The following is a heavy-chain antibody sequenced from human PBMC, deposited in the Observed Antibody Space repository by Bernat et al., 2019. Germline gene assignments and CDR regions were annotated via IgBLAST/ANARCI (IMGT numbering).Heavy chain of an antibody. CDR3: ARDVNGWYYYYFDY. Sequence: QVQLVESGGGLVKPGGSLRLSCAASGFTFSDYYMSWIRQAPGKGLEWVSYISSSSSYTNYADSVKGRFTISRDNAKNSLYLQMNSLRAEDTAVYYCARDVNGWYYYYFDYWGQGTLVTVSS. CDR1: GFTFSDYY. J-gene: IGHJ4*02. V-gene: IGHV3-11*05. D-gene: IGHD6-19*01. CDR2: ISSSSSYT.